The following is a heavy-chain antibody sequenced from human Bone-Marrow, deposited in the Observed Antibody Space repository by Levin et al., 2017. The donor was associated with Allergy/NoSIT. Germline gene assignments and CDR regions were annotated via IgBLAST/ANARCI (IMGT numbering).Heavy chain of an antibody. V-gene: IGHV1-24*01. J-gene: IGHJ4*02. D-gene: IGHD2-15*01. Sequence: GESLKISCKVSGYTLTELSMHWVRQAPGKGLEWMGGFDPEDGETIYAQKFQGRVTMTEDTSTDTAYMELSSLRSEDTAVYYCATDRGRWELLPFDYWGQGTLVTVSS. CDR1: GYTLTELS. CDR2: FDPEDGET. CDR3: ATDRGRWELLPFDY.